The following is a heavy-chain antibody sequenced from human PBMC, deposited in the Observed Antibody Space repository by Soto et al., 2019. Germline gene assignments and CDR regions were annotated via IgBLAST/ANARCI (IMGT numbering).Heavy chain of an antibody. CDR3: AKDPSATLPAAMPPVDY. J-gene: IGHJ4*02. CDR1: GFTFSSYA. CDR2: ISGSGGST. D-gene: IGHD2-2*01. V-gene: IGHV3-23*01. Sequence: GGSLRLSCAASGFTFSSYAMSWVRQAPGKGLEWVSAISGSGGSTYYADSVKGRFTISRDNSKNTLYLQMNSLRAEDTAVYYCAKDPSATLPAAMPPVDYWGQGTLVTVSS.